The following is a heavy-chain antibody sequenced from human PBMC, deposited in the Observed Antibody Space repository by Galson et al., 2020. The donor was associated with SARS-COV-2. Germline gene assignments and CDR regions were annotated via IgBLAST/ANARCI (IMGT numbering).Heavy chain of an antibody. Sequence: GGSLRLSCAASGFTXXXXXXXXXXXXXXXXXXXXXXITRDGSITPYAGSVKGRFTISRDNAKNTLYLQMNSLRAEDTAVYYCARGGSGSLDHWGQGTLVTVSS. CDR1: GFTXXXXX. CDR3: ARGGSGSLDH. V-gene: IGHV3-74*01. D-gene: IGHD3-10*01. CDR2: ITRDGSIT. J-gene: IGHJ5*02.